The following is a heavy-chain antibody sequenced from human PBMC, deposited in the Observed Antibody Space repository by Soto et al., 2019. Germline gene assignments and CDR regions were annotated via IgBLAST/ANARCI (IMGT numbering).Heavy chain of an antibody. CDR1: GFTFSSYE. D-gene: IGHD4-17*01. CDR2: ISSSGSTI. J-gene: IGHJ4*02. CDR3: ARVPDYGGYAY. V-gene: IGHV3-48*03. Sequence: EVQLLESGGGLVQPGGSLRLSCAASGFTFSSYEMNWVRQAPGKGLEWVSYISSSGSTIYYADSVKGRFTISRDNAKNSLYLQMNSLRAEDTGVYYCARVPDYGGYAYWGQGTLVTVSS.